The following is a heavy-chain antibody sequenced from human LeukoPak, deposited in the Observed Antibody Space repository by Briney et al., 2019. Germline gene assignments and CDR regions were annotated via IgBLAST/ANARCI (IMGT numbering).Heavy chain of an antibody. CDR2: IFYSGST. J-gene: IGHJ4*02. D-gene: IGHD4-23*01. CDR1: GGSISTSNYY. CDR3: ARAVVPPYFDY. V-gene: IGHV4-39*07. Sequence: SETLSLTCTVSGGSISTSNYYWGWIRQPPGKGLEWIGNIFYSGSTYYSPSLKSRVTISLDTSRNQFSLKLNSVTAADTAVYYCARAVVPPYFDYWGQGTLVTVSS.